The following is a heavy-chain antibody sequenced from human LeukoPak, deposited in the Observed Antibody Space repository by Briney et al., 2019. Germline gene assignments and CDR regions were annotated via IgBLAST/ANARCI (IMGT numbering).Heavy chain of an antibody. D-gene: IGHD5-12*01. J-gene: IGHJ4*02. CDR2: IYYSGST. V-gene: IGHV4-39*07. CDR1: GGSISSSSYY. Sequence: SETLSLTCTVSGGSISSSSYYWGWIRQPPGKGLEWIGSIYYSGSTYYNPSLKSRVTISVDTSKNQFSLKLSSVTAADTAVYYCARYSSGYELMKWVDYWGQGTLVTVSS. CDR3: ARYSSGYELMKWVDY.